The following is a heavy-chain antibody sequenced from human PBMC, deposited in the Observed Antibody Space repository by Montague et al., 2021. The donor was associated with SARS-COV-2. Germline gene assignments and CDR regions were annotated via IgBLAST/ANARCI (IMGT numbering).Heavy chain of an antibody. Sequence: SETLSLTCAVSGGSFGESYYWTWLRQTPGKTLEWIAEINHRRTAKYNPSLTNRVAISVDTSKREIYLNLTSVTDADTATYYCARAGLADFDFWGQGSLV. CDR1: GGSFGESYY. CDR2: INHRRTA. V-gene: IGHV4-34*01. J-gene: IGHJ4*02. CDR3: ARAGLADFDF. D-gene: IGHD6-19*01.